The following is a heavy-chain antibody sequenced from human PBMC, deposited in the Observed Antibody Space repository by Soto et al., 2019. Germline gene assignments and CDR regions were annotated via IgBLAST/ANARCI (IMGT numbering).Heavy chain of an antibody. CDR1: GFTFSDHY. CDR3: ARTGYISSSCLEY. J-gene: IGHJ4*02. Sequence: EVQLVESGGGLVPPGGSLRLSCVASGFTFSDHYIDWVRQAPGKGLEWVGRTRKKANSYTTEYAASVKGRFTISRDDSKNSLYLQMNILKTEDTAVYYCARTGYISSSCLEYWGQGTLVTVSS. CDR2: TRKKANSYTT. D-gene: IGHD2-2*01. V-gene: IGHV3-72*01.